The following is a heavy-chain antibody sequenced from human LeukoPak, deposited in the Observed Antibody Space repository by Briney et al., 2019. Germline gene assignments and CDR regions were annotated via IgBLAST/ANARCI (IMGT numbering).Heavy chain of an antibody. J-gene: IGHJ4*02. V-gene: IGHV3-23*01. CDR2: IYENGGTT. Sequence: GGSLRLSCVGSGFTFRSHAMSWVRQAPEKGLEFVSGIYENGGTTYYADSVKGRFSISRDNSKNTLYPQMDSLRGEDTAVYYCAKEAYCSGGSCYGRDWGQGTLLTVSS. CDR3: AKEAYCSGGSCYGRD. CDR1: GFTFRSHA. D-gene: IGHD2-15*01.